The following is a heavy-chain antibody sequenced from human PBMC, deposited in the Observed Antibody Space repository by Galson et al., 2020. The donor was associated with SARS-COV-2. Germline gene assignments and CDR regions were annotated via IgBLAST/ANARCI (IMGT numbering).Heavy chain of an antibody. D-gene: IGHD5-12*01. CDR2: INPNTFCT. CDR1: GYTFTAYY. Sequence: SVQVSCKTSGYTFTAYYIYWVRQAPGQALEWMGLINPNTFCTNYALKFQGWDTITRDTSISTAYMALSRLKSDDTAVYYCARETEMATFNYFDYWGRGTLVTVSS. CDR3: ARETEMATFNYFDY. V-gene: IGHV1-2*04. J-gene: IGHJ4*02.